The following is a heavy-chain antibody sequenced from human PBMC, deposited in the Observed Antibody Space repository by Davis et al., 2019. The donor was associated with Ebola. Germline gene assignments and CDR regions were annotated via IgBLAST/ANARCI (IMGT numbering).Heavy chain of an antibody. D-gene: IGHD3-22*01. CDR1: GGSIIDANW. J-gene: IGHJ3*02. CDR2: VYRTGST. CDR3: AHPNSDYYHIDVFDT. Sequence: SETLSLTCTVSGGSIIDANWWSWVRQPPGKGLEWIGQVYRTGSTVYNPSLESRLTISVDKSKNQFSLKLTSLTAADTAMYYCAHPNSDYYHIDVFDTWGPGTLVTVSS. V-gene: IGHV4-4*02.